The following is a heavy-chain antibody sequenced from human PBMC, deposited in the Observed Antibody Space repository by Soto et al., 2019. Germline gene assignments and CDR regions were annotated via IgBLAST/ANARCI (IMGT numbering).Heavy chain of an antibody. CDR1: GFTFSSHV. V-gene: IGHV3-23*01. CDR3: ARSREIIASAGSFDY. J-gene: IGHJ4*02. D-gene: IGHD6-25*01. Sequence: EVQLLESGGGLVQPGGSLRLSCAASGFTFSSHVMSWVRQAPGKGLEWVSGISTGGDSTDYADSVKGRFTISRDNSKNTLHLQMKSLRAEGTAVYYCARSREIIASAGSFDYWGQGTLVTVSS. CDR2: ISTGGDST.